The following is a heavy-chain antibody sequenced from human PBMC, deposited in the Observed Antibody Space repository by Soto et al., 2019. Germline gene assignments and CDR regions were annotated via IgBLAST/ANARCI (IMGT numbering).Heavy chain of an antibody. V-gene: IGHV3-11*01. CDR2: ISSSGTGI. Sequence: VQLVESGGGLGKPGGSLRLSCAASRFTFSDYYMTWIRQAPGKGLEWVSYISSSGTGIYYPDSVKGRFTISRDNAKNSLYLQMSSLRAEDTAVYYCARAYSDAFDIWGQGTMVTVSS. CDR1: RFTFSDYY. CDR3: ARAYSDAFDI. J-gene: IGHJ3*02. D-gene: IGHD2-15*01.